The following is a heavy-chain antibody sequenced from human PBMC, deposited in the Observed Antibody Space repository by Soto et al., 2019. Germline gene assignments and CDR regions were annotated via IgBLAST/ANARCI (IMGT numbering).Heavy chain of an antibody. J-gene: IGHJ6*02. V-gene: IGHV4-59*08. CDR3: ARQGFGPLHGLVDV. CDR2: VHHRWDS. D-gene: IGHD3-10*01. CDR1: GGSITSYY. Sequence: QVQLQESGPGLVKPSETLSLSCTLSGGSITSYYWSGFRQSPGKRMEWIGYVHHRWDSSYNPSLQSRAAISLDTSKSQFSLKVTSVSATETAWYYCARQGFGPLHGLVDVWGQGTTVTVSS.